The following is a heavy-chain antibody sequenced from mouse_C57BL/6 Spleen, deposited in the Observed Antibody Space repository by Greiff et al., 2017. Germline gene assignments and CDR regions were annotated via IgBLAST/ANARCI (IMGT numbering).Heavy chain of an antibody. CDR1: GFNIKDDY. D-gene: IGHD2-4*01. CDR3: TAGDYEPSYAMDY. V-gene: IGHV14-4*01. J-gene: IGHJ4*01. CDR2: IDPENGDT. Sequence: VQLQQSGAELVRPGASVKLSCTASGFNIKDDYMHWVKQRPEQGLEWIGWIDPENGDTEYASKFQGKATITADTSSNTAYLQLSSLTSEDTAVYYCTAGDYEPSYAMDYWSQGTSVTVSS.